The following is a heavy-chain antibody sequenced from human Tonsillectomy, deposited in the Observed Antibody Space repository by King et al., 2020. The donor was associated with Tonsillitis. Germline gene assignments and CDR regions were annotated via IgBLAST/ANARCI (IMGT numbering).Heavy chain of an antibody. CDR3: AKDTTVYSSSSIDY. CDR2: ISWNSGRI. D-gene: IGHD6-6*01. J-gene: IGHJ4*02. V-gene: IGHV3-9*01. CDR1: GFTFDDYA. Sequence: EVQLVESGGGLVQPGRSLRLSCAASGFTFDDYAMHWVRQAPGKGLEWVSGISWNSGRIGYADSVKGRFTISRDNAKNSLYLQMNSLRAEDTALYYCAKDTTVYSSSSIDYWGQGTLVTVSS.